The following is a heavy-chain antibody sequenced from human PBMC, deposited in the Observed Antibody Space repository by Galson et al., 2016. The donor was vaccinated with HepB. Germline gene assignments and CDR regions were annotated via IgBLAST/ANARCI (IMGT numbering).Heavy chain of an antibody. Sequence: ETLSLTCTVSGGSISSSNYYWGWIRRPPGKGLEWIGNIYYSGSTYNNPSLKSRVTISVDTSKNQFSLKLSSVTAADTAVYYCARRYSYGTFDYWGQGTLVTVSS. CDR1: GGSISSSNYY. CDR2: IYYSGST. J-gene: IGHJ4*02. V-gene: IGHV4-39*01. D-gene: IGHD5-18*01. CDR3: ARRYSYGTFDY.